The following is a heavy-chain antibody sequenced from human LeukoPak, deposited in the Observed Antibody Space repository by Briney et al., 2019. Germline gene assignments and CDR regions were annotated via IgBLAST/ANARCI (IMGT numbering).Heavy chain of an antibody. V-gene: IGHV4-39*01. J-gene: IGHJ4*02. Sequence: PSETLSLTCTVSGGSIRSSNYYWGWIRQPPGKGLEWIGSVYYSGSTSYNPSLRSRLTISVDTSKNQFSLKLSSVNAADTAVYYCARHRVYKVRGAIIMYLTHFDDWGQGTLVIVSS. CDR3: ARHRVYKVRGAIIMYLTHFDD. CDR2: VYYSGST. CDR1: GGSIRSSNYY. D-gene: IGHD3-10*01.